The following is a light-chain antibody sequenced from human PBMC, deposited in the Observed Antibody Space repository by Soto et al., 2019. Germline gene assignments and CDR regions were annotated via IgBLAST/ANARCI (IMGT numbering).Light chain of an antibody. V-gene: IGKV3-11*01. Sequence: EIVLTQSPATLSLSPGERATLSCRASQSVSSYLAWYQQKPGQAPRLLIYDASNRATGIPARFSGSGSGTDFTPTLSSLEPEDFAVYYCQQRSYWRFTFGGGTKVEIK. CDR3: QQRSYWRFT. CDR2: DAS. J-gene: IGKJ4*01. CDR1: QSVSSY.